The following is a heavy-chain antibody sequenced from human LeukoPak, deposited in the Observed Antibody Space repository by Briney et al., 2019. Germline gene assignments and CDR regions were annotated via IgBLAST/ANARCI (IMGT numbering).Heavy chain of an antibody. CDR1: GGTFSSYA. V-gene: IGHV1-69*05. D-gene: IGHD3-16*01. CDR2: IIPIFGTA. CDR3: AGYTALNWGRANWFDP. J-gene: IGHJ5*02. Sequence: GASVTVSCKASGGTFSSYAISWVRQAPGQGLEWMGRIIPIFGTANYAQKFQGRVTITTDESTSTAYMELGSLRSEDTAVYYCAGYTALNWGRANWFDPWGQGTLVTVSS.